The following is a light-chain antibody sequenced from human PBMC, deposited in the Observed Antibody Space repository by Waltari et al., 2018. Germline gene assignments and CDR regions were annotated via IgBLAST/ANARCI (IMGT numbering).Light chain of an antibody. V-gene: IGLV9-49*01. J-gene: IGLJ1*01. CDR2: VGTGGIVG. CDR3: GADHGSGSNFVYV. CDR1: SGYSNYK. Sequence: QPVLTQPPSASASLGASVTPTCTLSSGYSNYKVDWYKQQPGKGPRFVMRVGTGGIVGSKGDGIPDRFSVLGSGLIRYLTIKNIQEEDESDYHCGADHGSGSNFVYVFGTGTKVTVL.